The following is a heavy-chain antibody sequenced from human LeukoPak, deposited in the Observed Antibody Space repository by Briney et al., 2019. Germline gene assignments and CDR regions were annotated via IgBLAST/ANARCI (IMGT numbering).Heavy chain of an antibody. Sequence: GGSLRLSCAASGFTFSNAWMSWVRQAPGKGLEWVSYISSSSSTIYYADSVKGRFTISRDNAKNSLYLQMNSLRAEDTAVYYCARDGPYCSGGSCYPYYFDYWGQGTLVTVSS. CDR3: ARDGPYCSGGSCYPYYFDY. J-gene: IGHJ4*02. CDR2: ISSSSSTI. V-gene: IGHV3-48*01. CDR1: GFTFSNAW. D-gene: IGHD2-15*01.